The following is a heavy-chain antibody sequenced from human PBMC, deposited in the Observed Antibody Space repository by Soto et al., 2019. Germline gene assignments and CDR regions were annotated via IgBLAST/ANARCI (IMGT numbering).Heavy chain of an antibody. CDR1: GFTFSSYW. J-gene: IGHJ4*02. CDR3: ASGGSSLNFDS. V-gene: IGHV3-74*01. Sequence: GGSLRLSCAASGFTFSSYWMHWVRQAPGKGLVWVSHMNSDGSSTSYADSVKGRFTISRDNAKNTLYLQMNSLRAEDTAVYYCASGGSSLNFDSWGQGTLVTVSS. CDR2: MNSDGSST. D-gene: IGHD6-6*01.